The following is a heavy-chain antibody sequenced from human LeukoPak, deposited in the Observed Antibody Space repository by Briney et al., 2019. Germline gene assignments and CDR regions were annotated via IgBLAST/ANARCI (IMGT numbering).Heavy chain of an antibody. V-gene: IGHV4-59*01. Sequence: SETLSLTCTVSGGSIGTYSWNWNRQPPGKGLEWIGYIYYSGTTNYNPSLKSRVTISVDTSKNQFSLKLSSVTAADTAVYYCARGVYIAAAQYAYWGQGTLVTVSS. J-gene: IGHJ4*02. D-gene: IGHD6-13*01. CDR1: GGSIGTYS. CDR3: ARGVYIAAAQYAY. CDR2: IYYSGTT.